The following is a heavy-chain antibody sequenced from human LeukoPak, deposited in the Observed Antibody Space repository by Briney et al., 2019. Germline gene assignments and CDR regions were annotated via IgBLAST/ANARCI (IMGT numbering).Heavy chain of an antibody. CDR2: INWNGGST. D-gene: IGHD2-2*02. V-gene: IGHV3-20*04. J-gene: IGHJ6*03. CDR3: ARFLKSPPRTQLLYKGGFPEAYMDV. Sequence: GGSLRLSCAASGFTFDDYGMSWVRQAPGKGLEWVSGINWNGGSTGYADSVKGRFTISRDNAKNSPYLQMNSLRAEDTALYYCARFLKSPPRTQLLYKGGFPEAYMDVWGKGTTVTVSS. CDR1: GFTFDDYG.